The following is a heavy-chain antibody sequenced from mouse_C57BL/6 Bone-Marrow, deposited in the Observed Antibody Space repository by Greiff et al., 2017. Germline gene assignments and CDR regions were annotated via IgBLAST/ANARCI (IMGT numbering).Heavy chain of an antibody. CDR3: AKTTGAH. V-gene: IGHV5-6*01. D-gene: IGHD1-1*01. CDR2: ISSGGSYT. CDR1: GFTFSSYG. J-gene: IGHJ4*01. Sequence: EVQLVESGGDLVKPGGSLKLSCAASGFTFSSYGMSWVRQTPDKRLEWVATISSGGSYTYYPDSVKGRFTISRDNAKNTLYLQMSSLKSEDTAMYYCAKTTGAHWGQGTSVTVSA.